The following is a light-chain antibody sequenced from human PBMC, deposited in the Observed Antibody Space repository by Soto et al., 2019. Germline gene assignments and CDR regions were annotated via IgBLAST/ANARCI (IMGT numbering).Light chain of an antibody. J-gene: IGKJ4*01. CDR2: DAS. CDR3: QQYNIYALT. V-gene: IGKV1-5*01. Sequence: DIQMTQSPSTLSASVGDRVTITCRASQSISSWLAWYQQKPGKAPKLLIYDASSLESGVPSRFSGSGSGTEFTLTVRILQPDDFATYYCQQYNIYALTFGGGTKVEIQ. CDR1: QSISSW.